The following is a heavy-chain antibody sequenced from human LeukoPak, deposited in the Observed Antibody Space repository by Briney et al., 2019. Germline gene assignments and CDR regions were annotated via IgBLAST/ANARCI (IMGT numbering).Heavy chain of an antibody. Sequence: PSETLSLTCSVSGDSFSNYYWTWIRQPPGKGLEWIGYVYYSGSTNYNPSLKTRLHLSVDTSKNRFSLKLSSVTVADTAVYYCASSPRLTTSWFLFDSWGHGTLVTVSS. V-gene: IGHV4-59*12. J-gene: IGHJ5*01. CDR2: VYYSGST. CDR3: ASSPRLTTSWFLFDS. CDR1: GDSFSNYY. D-gene: IGHD2-2*01.